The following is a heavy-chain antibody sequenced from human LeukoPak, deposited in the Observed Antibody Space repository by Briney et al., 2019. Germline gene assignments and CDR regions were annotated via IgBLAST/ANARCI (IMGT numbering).Heavy chain of an antibody. V-gene: IGHV5-51*01. D-gene: IGHD5-12*01. CDR2: IYPGESDT. CDR3: ARLSGFRGYSGYDLRY. Sequence: GESLKISFKGSGYSFTSYWIGWVRQMPGKGLEWMGIIYPGESDTRYSPSFQGQVTISADKSISTAYLQWSSLKASDTAMYYCARLSGFRGYSGYDLRYWGQGTLVTVSS. CDR1: GYSFTSYW. J-gene: IGHJ4*02.